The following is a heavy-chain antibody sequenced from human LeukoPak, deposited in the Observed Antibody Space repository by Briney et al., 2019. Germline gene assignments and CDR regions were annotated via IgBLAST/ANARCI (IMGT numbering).Heavy chain of an antibody. CDR3: ARDPGIAVAGTVYFDY. V-gene: IGHV1-69*04. CDR1: GYTFTSYG. J-gene: IGHJ4*02. D-gene: IGHD6-19*01. CDR2: IIPILGIA. Sequence: ASVKVSCKASGYTFTSYGISWVRQAPGQGLEWMGRIIPILGIANYAQKFQGRVTITADKSTSTAYMELSSLRSEDTAVYYCARDPGIAVAGTVYFDYWGQGTLVTVSS.